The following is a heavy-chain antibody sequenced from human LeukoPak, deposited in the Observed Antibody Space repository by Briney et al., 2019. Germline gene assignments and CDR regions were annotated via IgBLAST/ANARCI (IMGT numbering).Heavy chain of an antibody. CDR3: ARVAAEVVGVPGAIGFGWLRRDYYYMDV. Sequence: ASVKVSCKASGYTFTSYYIHWVRQAPGEGLEWMGIINPSGGSTSYAQKFQGRVTMTRDMSTSTVYMELSSLRSEDTAVYYCARVAAEVVGVPGAIGFGWLRRDYYYMDVWGKGTAVTVSS. V-gene: IGHV1-46*01. J-gene: IGHJ6*03. CDR1: GYTFTSYY. D-gene: IGHD2-2*02. CDR2: INPSGGST.